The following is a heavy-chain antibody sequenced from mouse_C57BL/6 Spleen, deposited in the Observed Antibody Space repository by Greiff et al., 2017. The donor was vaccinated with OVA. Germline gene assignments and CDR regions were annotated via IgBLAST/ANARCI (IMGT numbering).Heavy chain of an antibody. CDR2: INPNNGGT. CDR1: GYTFTDYN. D-gene: IGHD1-1*01. CDR3: ATGFRYYCSSPFDY. V-gene: IGHV1-18*01. J-gene: IGHJ2*01. Sequence: VQLQQSGPELVKPGASVKIPCKASGYTFTDYNMDWVKQSHGKSLAWIGDINPNNGGTIYNQKFKGKATLTVDKSSSTAYMELRSLTSEDTAVYYCATGFRYYCSSPFDYWGQGTTLTVSS.